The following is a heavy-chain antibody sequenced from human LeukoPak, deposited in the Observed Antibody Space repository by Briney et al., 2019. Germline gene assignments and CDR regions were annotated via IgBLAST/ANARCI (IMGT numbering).Heavy chain of an antibody. Sequence: SETLSLTCTVSGGSISSYYWSWIRQPPGKGLEWNGYIYYSGSTNYNPSLKSRVTISVDTSKNQFSLKLSSVTAADTAVYYCARGTSSWYDYFQHWGQGTLVTVSS. D-gene: IGHD6-13*01. CDR3: ARGTSSWYDYFQH. CDR2: IYYSGST. V-gene: IGHV4-59*08. CDR1: GGSISSYY. J-gene: IGHJ1*01.